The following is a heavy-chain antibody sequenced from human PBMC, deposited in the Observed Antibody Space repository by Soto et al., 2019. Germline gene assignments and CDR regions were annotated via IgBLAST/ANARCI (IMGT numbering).Heavy chain of an antibody. CDR2: IKSKTDGGTP. CDR3: TTDSYISSVTVLLDF. CDR1: RFIFNKAW. Sequence: GGSLRLSCAAYRFIFNKAWINWVRQAPGKGLEWVGRIKSKTDGGTPDFAAPVKGRFAISRDDSKNVVYLQMNSLMVEVFCIYYCTTDSYISSVTVLLDFWGHGTLVTGAS. J-gene: IGHJ4*01. V-gene: IGHV3-15*07. D-gene: IGHD3-9*01.